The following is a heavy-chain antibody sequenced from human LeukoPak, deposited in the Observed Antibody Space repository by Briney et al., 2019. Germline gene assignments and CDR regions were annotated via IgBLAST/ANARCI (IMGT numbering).Heavy chain of an antibody. J-gene: IGHJ5*02. D-gene: IGHD3-3*01. CDR3: APRGWYYDFWSGYSPIDP. CDR1: GGSISSSSYY. Sequence: SETLSLTCTVSGGSISSSSYYWGWIRQPPGKGLEWIGSIYYSGSTYYNPSLKSRVTISVGTSKNQFSLKLSSVTAADTAVYYCAPRGWYYDFWSGYSPIDPWGQGTLVTVSS. CDR2: IYYSGST. V-gene: IGHV4-39*01.